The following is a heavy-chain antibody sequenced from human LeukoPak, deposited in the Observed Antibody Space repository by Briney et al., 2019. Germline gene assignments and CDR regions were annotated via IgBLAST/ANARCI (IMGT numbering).Heavy chain of an antibody. CDR2: ISYDGSNK. CDR3: AREDIVVVPAAQDLNYYYYGMDV. Sequence: GKSLRLSCAASGFTFNNYGMHWVRQAPGKGLEWVAVISYDGSNKYYADSVKGRFTISRDNSKNTLYLQMNSLRAEDTAVYYCAREDIVVVPAAQDLNYYYYGMDVWGQGTTVTVSS. V-gene: IGHV3-30*03. CDR1: GFTFNNYG. D-gene: IGHD2-2*01. J-gene: IGHJ6*02.